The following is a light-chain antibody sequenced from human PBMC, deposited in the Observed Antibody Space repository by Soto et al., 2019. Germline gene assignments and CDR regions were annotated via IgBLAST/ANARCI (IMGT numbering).Light chain of an antibody. CDR2: GNS. V-gene: IGLV1-40*01. Sequence: QSVLTQPPSVSGAPGQRVTISCTGSRSNIGAGYDVHWYQQLPGTAPKLLIYGNSNRPSGVPDRFSGSKSGTSASLAITGLQAEDEADYYCQSYDSSLSGHWVFGGGTKLTVL. CDR3: QSYDSSLSGHWV. CDR1: RSNIGAGYD. J-gene: IGLJ3*02.